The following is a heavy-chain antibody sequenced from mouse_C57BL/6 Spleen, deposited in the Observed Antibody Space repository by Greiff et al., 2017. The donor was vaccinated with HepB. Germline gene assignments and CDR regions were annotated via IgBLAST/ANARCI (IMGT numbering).Heavy chain of an antibody. CDR1: GYTFTSYW. D-gene: IGHD3-2*02. Sequence: QVQLQQPGAELVRPGSSVKLSCKASGYTFTSYWMDWVKQRPGQGLEWIGNLYPSDSETHYNQKFKDKATLTVDKSSRTAYMQLSSLTSEDSAVYYCAAQATLAYWGQGTLVTVSA. J-gene: IGHJ3*01. CDR2: LYPSDSET. CDR3: AAQATLAY. V-gene: IGHV1-61*01.